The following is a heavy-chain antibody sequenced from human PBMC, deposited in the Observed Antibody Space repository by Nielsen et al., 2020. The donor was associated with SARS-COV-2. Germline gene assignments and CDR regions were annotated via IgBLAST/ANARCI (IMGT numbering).Heavy chain of an antibody. D-gene: IGHD5-12*01. CDR2: IWYDGSNQ. CDR3: AKGYSGYDVNFDY. V-gene: IGHV3-30*02. Sequence: GESLKISCAASGFTFSSYGMHWVRQAPGKGLEWVAVIWYDGSNQYYADSKKGRFTISRDNSKNSLYLQMNSLRAEDTALYYCAKGYSGYDVNFDYWGQGTLVTVSS. J-gene: IGHJ4*02. CDR1: GFTFSSYG.